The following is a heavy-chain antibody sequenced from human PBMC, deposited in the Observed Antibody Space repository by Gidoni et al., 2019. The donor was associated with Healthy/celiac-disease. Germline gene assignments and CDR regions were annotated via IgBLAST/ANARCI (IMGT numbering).Heavy chain of an antibody. Sequence: EVQLVESGGGLVQPGGSLRLSCAASGFTFSSYWMHWVRHAPGKGRGWVSRINSDGSSTSYADSVKGRFTISRDNAKNTLYLQMNSLRAEDTAVYYCARAGQGGSGVEGWYYYYYYGMDVWGQGTTVTVSS. CDR2: INSDGSST. V-gene: IGHV3-74*01. D-gene: IGHD3-16*01. CDR1: GFTFSSYW. CDR3: ARAGQGGSGVEGWYYYYYYGMDV. J-gene: IGHJ6*02.